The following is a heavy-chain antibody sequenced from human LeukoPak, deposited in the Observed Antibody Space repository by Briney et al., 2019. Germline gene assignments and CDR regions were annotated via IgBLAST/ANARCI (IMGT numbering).Heavy chain of an antibody. D-gene: IGHD3-22*01. CDR2: IIPILGIA. CDR1: GGTFSSYA. CDR3: AGRHYYDSGGYYSDY. J-gene: IGHJ4*02. Sequence: SVKVSCKASGGTFSSYAISWVRQAPGQGLEWMGRIIPILGIANYAQKFQGRVTITADKSTSTAYMELSSLRSEDTAVYYCAGRHYYDSGGYYSDYWGQGTLVTVSS. V-gene: IGHV1-69*04.